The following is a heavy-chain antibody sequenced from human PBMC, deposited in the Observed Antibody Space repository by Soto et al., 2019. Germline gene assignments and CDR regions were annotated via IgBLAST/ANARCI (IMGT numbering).Heavy chain of an antibody. J-gene: IGHJ3*02. D-gene: IGHD2-15*01. V-gene: IGHV3-48*01. CDR1: GFTFSSYS. CDR3: ASGYCSGGSCYYSPLDAFDI. Sequence: PGGSLRLSCAASGFTFSSYSMNWVRQAPGKGLEWVSYVSSSSSTIYYADSVKGRFTISRDNAKNSLYLQMNSLRAEDTAVYYCASGYCSGGSCYYSPLDAFDIWGQGTMVTVSS. CDR2: VSSSSSTI.